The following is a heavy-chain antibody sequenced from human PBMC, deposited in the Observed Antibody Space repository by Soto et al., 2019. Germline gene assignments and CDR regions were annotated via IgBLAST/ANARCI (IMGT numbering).Heavy chain of an antibody. J-gene: IGHJ4*02. CDR2: INHSGST. D-gene: IGHD6-13*01. V-gene: IGHV4-34*01. CDR3: ARLRSSSWAFDY. Sequence: SETLSLTCAVYGGSFSGYYWSWIRQPPGKGLEWIGEINHSGSTNYNPSLKSRVTISVDTSKNQFSLKLSSVTAADTAVYYCARLRSSSWAFDYWGQGTLVTVSS. CDR1: GGSFSGYY.